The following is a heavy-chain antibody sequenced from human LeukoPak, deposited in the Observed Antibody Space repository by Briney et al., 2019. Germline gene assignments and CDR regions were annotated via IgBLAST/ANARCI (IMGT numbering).Heavy chain of an antibody. Sequence: PGRSLRLSCAASGFTFSSYAMHWVRQAPGKGLEWVAVISYDGSNKYYADSVKGRFTISRDNSKNTLYLQMNSLRAEDTAVYYCARDSKAIAAAGTGDYWGQGTLVTVSS. V-gene: IGHV3-30-3*01. CDR2: ISYDGSNK. CDR1: GFTFSSYA. D-gene: IGHD6-13*01. CDR3: ARDSKAIAAAGTGDY. J-gene: IGHJ4*02.